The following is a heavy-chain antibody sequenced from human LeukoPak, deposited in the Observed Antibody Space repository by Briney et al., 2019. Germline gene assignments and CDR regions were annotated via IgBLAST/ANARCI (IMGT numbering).Heavy chain of an antibody. V-gene: IGHV4-34*01. CDR2: INHSGST. D-gene: IGHD5-12*01. Sequence: PSETLSLTCAVYGGSFSGYYWSWIRQPPGEGLEWIGEINHSGSTNYNPSLKSRVTISVDTSKNQFSLKLSSVTAADTAVYYCASSGYDFSYWGQGTLVTVSS. J-gene: IGHJ4*02. CDR1: GGSFSGYY. CDR3: ASSGYDFSY.